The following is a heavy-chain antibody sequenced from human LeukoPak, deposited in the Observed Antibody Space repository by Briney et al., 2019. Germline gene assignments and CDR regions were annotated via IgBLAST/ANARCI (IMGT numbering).Heavy chain of an antibody. CDR1: GGSVNSYY. J-gene: IGHJ6*03. CDR2: IYTSGST. Sequence: PSETLSLTCTVSGGSVNSYYWSWIRQPAGKGLEWVGRIYTSGSTNYNPSLKSRVTMSVDTSKNQFSLKLSSVTAADTAVYYCARDGPYSSGWYRDYYFMDVWGKGTTVTVSS. CDR3: ARDGPYSSGWYRDYYFMDV. D-gene: IGHD6-19*01. V-gene: IGHV4-4*07.